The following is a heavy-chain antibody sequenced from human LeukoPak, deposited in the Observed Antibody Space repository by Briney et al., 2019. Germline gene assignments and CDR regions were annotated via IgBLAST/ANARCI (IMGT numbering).Heavy chain of an antibody. D-gene: IGHD3-22*01. CDR1: GGSISSTFYY. CDR2: IYYSGST. J-gene: IGHJ4*02. Sequence: SETLSLTCTVSGGSISSTFYYWGWIRQSPGKGLEWIGSIYYSGSTYYNPSLKSRVTISVDTSKNQLSLKLSSVTAADTAVYSCARHGAGGTIMIVLEVLYYFDYWGQGTLVTVSS. CDR3: ARHGAGGTIMIVLEVLYYFDY. V-gene: IGHV4-39*01.